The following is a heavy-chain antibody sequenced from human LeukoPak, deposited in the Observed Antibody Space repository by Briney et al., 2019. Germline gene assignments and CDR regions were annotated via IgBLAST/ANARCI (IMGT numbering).Heavy chain of an antibody. Sequence: ASVKVSCKASGYTFTDSYIHWVRQAPGQGLEWMGWINPNTGGTNYAQKFQGGVTMTRDTSISTAYMELSSLRSDDTAVYYCATQPGAAGARGDWFDPWGQGTLVTVSS. V-gene: IGHV1-2*02. CDR2: INPNTGGT. CDR1: GYTFTDSY. CDR3: ATQPGAAGARGDWFDP. J-gene: IGHJ5*02. D-gene: IGHD6-13*01.